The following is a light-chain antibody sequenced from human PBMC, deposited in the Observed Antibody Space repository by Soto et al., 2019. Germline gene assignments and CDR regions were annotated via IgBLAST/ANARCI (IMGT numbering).Light chain of an antibody. CDR2: GAS. CDR3: QRFGTSPPWT. V-gene: IGKV3-20*01. CDR1: QSISSSF. Sequence: EIVLTQSPGILSLSAGESASISWGASQSISSSFLAWYQQKPGQAPRLLLYGASSRATGIPDRFSGTGSETDLTLTITRLEPEDFAAYYCQRFGTSPPWTFGQGTKVDI. J-gene: IGKJ1*01.